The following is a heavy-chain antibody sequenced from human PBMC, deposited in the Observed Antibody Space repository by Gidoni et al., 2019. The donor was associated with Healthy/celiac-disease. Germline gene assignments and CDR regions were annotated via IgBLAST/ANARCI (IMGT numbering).Heavy chain of an antibody. CDR3: ARDYGGSGYVFDY. CDR1: GGTFSSNA. D-gene: IGHD5-12*01. V-gene: IGHV1-69*06. CDR2: IIPIFGTA. Sequence: QVQLVQSGAEVKKPGSSAKVSCKASGGTFSSNAISWVRQAPGQGLEWMGGIIPIFGTANYAQKFQGRGTITADKSTSTAYMELGSLRSEDTAVYYCARDYGGSGYVFDYWGQGTLVTVSS. J-gene: IGHJ4*02.